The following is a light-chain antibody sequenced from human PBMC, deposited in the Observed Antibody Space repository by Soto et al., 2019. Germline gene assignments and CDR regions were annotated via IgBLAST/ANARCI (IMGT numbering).Light chain of an antibody. V-gene: IGKV3-20*01. CDR3: QQYGTSPQT. J-gene: IGKJ1*01. CDR2: GAS. Sequence: EIVLTQSPGTLSLSPGERATLSCRASQSVSNNYLAWYQQKPGQAPRLLIYGASNRATGIPDRFSGSGSGTDFTLTISSLQPEDFAVYYCQQYGTSPQTFGQGTKVDIK. CDR1: QSVSNNY.